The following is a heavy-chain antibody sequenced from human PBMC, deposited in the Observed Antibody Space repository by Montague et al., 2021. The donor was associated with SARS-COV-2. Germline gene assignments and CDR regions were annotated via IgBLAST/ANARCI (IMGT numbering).Heavy chain of an antibody. Sequence: SLSLSGSVSGFTVSNNYMVWVRQAPGKGLEWVSVLFSGGSTYYADSAKGRFTISRHDSKNTLYLQMNSLRPDDTALYYCARVSGDRAAWDYWGQGSLVTVSS. D-gene: IGHD6-25*01. CDR1: GFTVSNNY. CDR2: LFSGGST. V-gene: IGHV3-53*04. CDR3: ARVSGDRAAWDY. J-gene: IGHJ4*02.